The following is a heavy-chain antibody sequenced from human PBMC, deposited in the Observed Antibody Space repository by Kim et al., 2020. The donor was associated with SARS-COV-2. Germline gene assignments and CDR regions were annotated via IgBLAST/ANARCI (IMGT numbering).Heavy chain of an antibody. J-gene: IGHJ6*02. Sequence: ASVKVSCKASGYTFTGYYMHWVRQAPGQGLEWMGRINPNSGGTNYAQKFQGRVTMTRDTSISTVYMELSRLRSDDTAVYYCARGASTVALFGLATNYYYYGMDVWGQGTTVTVSS. D-gene: IGHD5-12*01. V-gene: IGHV1-2*06. CDR3: ARGASTVALFGLATNYYYYGMDV. CDR2: INPNSGGT. CDR1: GYTFTGYY.